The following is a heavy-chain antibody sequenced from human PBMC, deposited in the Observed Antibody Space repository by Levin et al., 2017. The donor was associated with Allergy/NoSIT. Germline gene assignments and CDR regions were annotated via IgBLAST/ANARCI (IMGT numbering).Heavy chain of an antibody. CDR1: GYTFTSYG. V-gene: IGHV1-18*01. D-gene: IGHD2-2*01. CDR2: ISAYNGNT. J-gene: IGHJ4*02. CDR3: ARDLPPTLGYCSSTSCYHDDY. Sequence: GESLKISCKASGYTFTSYGISWVRQAPGQGLEWMGWISAYNGNTNYAQKLQGRVTMTTDTSTSTAYMELRSLRSDDTAVYYCARDLPPTLGYCSSTSCYHDDYWGQGTLVTVSS.